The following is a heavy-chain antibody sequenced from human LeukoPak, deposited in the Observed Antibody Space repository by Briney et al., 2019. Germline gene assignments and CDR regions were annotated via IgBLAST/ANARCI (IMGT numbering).Heavy chain of an antibody. J-gene: IGHJ4*02. CDR1: GFTFSDYA. Sequence: GGSLRLSCVVSGFTFSDYAMSWVRQAPEKGLDWVSVISGSAHKIRYADSVKGRFSISRDNAKNTLYLQMNSLRVEDTAVYYCARGRPHGNDYWGQGTLVTVSS. D-gene: IGHD4-23*01. V-gene: IGHV3-23*01. CDR2: ISGSAHKI. CDR3: ARGRPHGNDY.